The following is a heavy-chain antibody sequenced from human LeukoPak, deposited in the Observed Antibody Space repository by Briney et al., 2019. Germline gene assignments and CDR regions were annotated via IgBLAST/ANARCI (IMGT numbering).Heavy chain of an antibody. Sequence: GASVKVSCKASGYTFTSYGISWVRQAPGQGLEWVGWISAYNGNTNSAQKLQGRVTMTTDTSTSTAYMELSSLRSEDTAVYYCASGPADCSGGSCYWRHRPQNDAFDIWGQGTMVTVSS. CDR3: ASGPADCSGGSCYWRHRPQNDAFDI. V-gene: IGHV1-18*01. J-gene: IGHJ3*02. CDR1: GYTFTSYG. D-gene: IGHD2-15*01. CDR2: ISAYNGNT.